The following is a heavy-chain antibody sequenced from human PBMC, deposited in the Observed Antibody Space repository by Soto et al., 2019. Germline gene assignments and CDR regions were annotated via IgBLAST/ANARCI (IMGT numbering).Heavy chain of an antibody. V-gene: IGHV1-3*01. Sequence: GASVKGSFKASGYTFTSYAMHWVRQAPGQRLEWMGWINAGNGNTKYSQKFQGRVTITRDTSASTAYMELSSLRSEDTAVYYCARVLARGYGMDVWGQGTTVTVSS. J-gene: IGHJ6*02. CDR3: ARVLARGYGMDV. D-gene: IGHD3-10*01. CDR1: GYTFTSYA. CDR2: INAGNGNT.